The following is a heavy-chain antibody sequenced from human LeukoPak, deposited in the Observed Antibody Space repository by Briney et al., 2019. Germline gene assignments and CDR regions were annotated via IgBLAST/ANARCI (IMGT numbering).Heavy chain of an antibody. V-gene: IGHV1-69*13. CDR2: IIPIFGTA. CDR3: ARDSIVVVPAATYYYYYGMDV. J-gene: IGHJ6*02. D-gene: IGHD2-2*01. CDR1: GGTFSSYA. Sequence: ASVEVSCKASGGTFSSYAISWVRQAPGQGLEWMGGIIPIFGTANYAQKFQGRVTITADESTSTAYMELSSLRSEDTAVYYCARDSIVVVPAATYYYYYGMDVWGQGTTVTVSS.